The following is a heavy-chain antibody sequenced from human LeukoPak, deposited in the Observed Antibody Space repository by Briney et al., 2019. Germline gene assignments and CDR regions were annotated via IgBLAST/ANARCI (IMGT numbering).Heavy chain of an antibody. CDR2: SGTDGDT. Sequence: GGSLRLSCVLSGFTFTSAPMNWVRQAPGKGLEWVSTSGTDGDTYYADSVKGRFTISRDNSKNTVHLQLTSLRVEDTAVYYCATKTPGNYPYDYWSQGTLVIVSP. CDR3: ATKTPGNYPYDY. V-gene: IGHV3-23*01. D-gene: IGHD3-22*01. J-gene: IGHJ4*02. CDR1: GFTFTSAP.